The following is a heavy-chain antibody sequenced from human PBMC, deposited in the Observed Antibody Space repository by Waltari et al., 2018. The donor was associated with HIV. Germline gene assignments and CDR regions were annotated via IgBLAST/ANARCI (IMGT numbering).Heavy chain of an antibody. CDR3: AATYYYDSSGWIDAFDI. Sequence: QMQLVQSGPEVKKPGTSVKVSCKASGFTFTSSAVQWGLQARGQGLEWIGWIVVGSSNTNYAQKFQERVTMTRDMSTSTAYMELSSMRSEDTAVYYCAATYYYDSSGWIDAFDIWGQGTMVTVSS. V-gene: IGHV1-58*01. J-gene: IGHJ3*02. CDR2: IVVGSSNT. CDR1: GFTFTSSA. D-gene: IGHD3-22*01.